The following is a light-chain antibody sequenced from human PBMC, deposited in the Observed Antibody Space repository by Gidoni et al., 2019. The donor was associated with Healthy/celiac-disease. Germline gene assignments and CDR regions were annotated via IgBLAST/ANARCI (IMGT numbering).Light chain of an antibody. CDR3: QSYDSSLSVV. J-gene: IGLJ2*01. CDR2: GNS. V-gene: IGLV1-40*01. Sequence: QSVLTPPPSVSGAPGPRVTISCTGSSSNIGAGYDVHWYQQLPGTAPKLLIYGNSNRPSGVPDRFSGYKSGTAASLAITGLQAEDEADYYCQSYDSSLSVVFGGGTKLTVL. CDR1: SSNIGAGYD.